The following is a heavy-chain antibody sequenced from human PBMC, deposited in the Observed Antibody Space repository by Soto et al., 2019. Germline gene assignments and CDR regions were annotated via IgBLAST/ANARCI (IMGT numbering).Heavy chain of an antibody. Sequence: PSETLSLTCTVSGGSVSSGSYYWSWIRQPPGKGLEWIGYIYYSGSTNYNPSLKSRVTISVDTSKNQFSLKLSSVTAADTAVYYCARVRLSMDGYSSSLFDPWGQGTIVTVYS. D-gene: IGHD6-6*01. CDR2: IYYSGST. CDR1: GGSVSSGSYY. CDR3: ARVRLSMDGYSSSLFDP. V-gene: IGHV4-61*01. J-gene: IGHJ5*02.